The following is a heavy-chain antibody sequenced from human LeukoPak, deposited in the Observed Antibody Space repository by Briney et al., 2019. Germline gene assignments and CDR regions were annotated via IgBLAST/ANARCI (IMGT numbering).Heavy chain of an antibody. J-gene: IGHJ4*02. Sequence: GGSLRLSCAASGFTFSSYAMHWVRQAPGKGLEWVAVISYDGSNKYYADSVKGRFTISRDNSKNTLYLQMNSLRAEDTAVYYCARDINGGNALDYWGQGTLVTGSS. CDR1: GFTFSSYA. D-gene: IGHD4-23*01. V-gene: IGHV3-30-3*01. CDR2: ISYDGSNK. CDR3: ARDINGGNALDY.